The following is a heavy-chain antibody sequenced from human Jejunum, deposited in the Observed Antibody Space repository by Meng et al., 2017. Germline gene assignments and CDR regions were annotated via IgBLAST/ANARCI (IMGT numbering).Heavy chain of an antibody. V-gene: IGHV3-74*01. CDR1: GFTFSTYW. CDR2: INSDGSST. J-gene: IGHJ4*02. CDR3: ARALAVAGTGGYY. D-gene: IGHD6-19*01. Sequence: EVQLVESGGGLVQPGGSLRLSCAASGFTFSTYWMHWVRQAPGQGLVWVSRINSDGSSTSYADSVKGRFTISRDNAENTLYLQMNSLRAEDTAVYYCARALAVAGTGGYYWGQGTLVTVSS.